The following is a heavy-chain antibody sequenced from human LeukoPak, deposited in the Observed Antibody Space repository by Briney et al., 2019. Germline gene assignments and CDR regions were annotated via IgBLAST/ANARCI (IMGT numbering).Heavy chain of an antibody. CDR1: GFTVSTNY. V-gene: IGHV3-21*06. CDR3: LRGDRRDY. J-gene: IGHJ4*02. CDR2: IDSSGGYM. Sequence: GGSLRLSCATSGFTVSTNYMSWVRQAPGKGLEWVSSIDSSGGYMFYADSVKGRFIISRDNAKDSLYLQMNSLRVEDTAVYYCLRGDRRDYWGQGTLVTVSS.